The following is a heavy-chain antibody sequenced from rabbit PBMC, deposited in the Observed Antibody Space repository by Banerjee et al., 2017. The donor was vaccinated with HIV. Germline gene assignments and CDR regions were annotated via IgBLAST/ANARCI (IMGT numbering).Heavy chain of an antibody. CDR3: ARGSYAGYSYAKDL. D-gene: IGHD8-1*01. CDR1: GFTLSRYY. CDR2: IKTGSGSA. V-gene: IGHV1S40*01. Sequence: QSLEESGGDLVKPAGSLTLTCTASGFTLSRYYMCWVRQAPGKGLEWIGCIKTGSGSAYYASWAKGRFTISKTSSTTVTLQMTSLTAADTATYFCARGSYAGYSYAKDLWGPGTLVHRL. J-gene: IGHJ6*01.